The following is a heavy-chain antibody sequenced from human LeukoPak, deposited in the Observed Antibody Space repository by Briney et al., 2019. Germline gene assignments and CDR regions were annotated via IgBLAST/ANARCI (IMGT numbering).Heavy chain of an antibody. CDR1: GFTFSNYW. CDR3: ATERLGIFEF. Sequence: GGSLRLSCVASGFTFSNYWMSWVRQAPGKGLEWVANIKQDGSEKYYVDSVKGRFTISRDDAKNSVYLQMNNLRVDDTAVYYCATERLGIFEFWGQGSLVTVSS. V-gene: IGHV3-7*05. CDR2: IKQDGSEK. D-gene: IGHD3-3*01. J-gene: IGHJ1*01.